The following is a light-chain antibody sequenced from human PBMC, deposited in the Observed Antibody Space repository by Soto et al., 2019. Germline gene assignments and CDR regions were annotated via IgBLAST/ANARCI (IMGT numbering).Light chain of an antibody. CDR2: WAS. CDR1: QSVLYSSNNNNY. V-gene: IGKV4-1*01. J-gene: IGKJ2*01. CDR3: QQYEITPPT. Sequence: DIVMTQSPDSLAVSLGERATINCKSSQSVLYSSNNNNYLAWYQQRPGPPPKLLIYWASTRESGVPDRFSGSGSGTDFTLTFPSLQAEDVAVYYCQQYEITPPTFGQGTKLEIK.